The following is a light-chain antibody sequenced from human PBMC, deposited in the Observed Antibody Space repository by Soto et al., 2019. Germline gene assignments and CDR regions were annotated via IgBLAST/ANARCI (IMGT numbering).Light chain of an antibody. Sequence: EIVVTQSPATLSVSPGERATLSCRASQSVSSSNLVWYQQKPGQAPRLLIYAASIRAAGVPARFSGSGSGTAFTLTISSLQSEDFALYYCQHHDNWPLITFGQGTRLEIK. CDR2: AAS. CDR3: QHHDNWPLIT. J-gene: IGKJ5*01. V-gene: IGKV3-15*01. CDR1: QSVSSSN.